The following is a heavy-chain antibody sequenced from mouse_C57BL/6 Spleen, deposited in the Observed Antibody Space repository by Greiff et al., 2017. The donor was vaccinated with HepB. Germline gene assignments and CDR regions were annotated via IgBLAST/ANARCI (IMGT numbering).Heavy chain of an antibody. D-gene: IGHD2-4*01. CDR2: IDPANGNT. J-gene: IGHJ3*01. V-gene: IGHV14-3*01. Sequence: LVESVAELVRPGASVKLSCTASGFNIKNTYMHWVKQRPEQGLEWIGRIDPANGNTKYAPKFQGKATITADTSSNTAYLQLSSLTSEDTAIYYCARGPLYYDYGAWFAYWGQGTLVTVSA. CDR1: GFNIKNTY. CDR3: ARGPLYYDYGAWFAY.